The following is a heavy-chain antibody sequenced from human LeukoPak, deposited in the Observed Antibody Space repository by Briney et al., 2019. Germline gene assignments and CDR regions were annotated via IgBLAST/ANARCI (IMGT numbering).Heavy chain of an antibody. CDR1: GFTFSSYG. V-gene: IGHV3-7*01. D-gene: IGHD6-13*01. J-gene: IGHJ5*02. CDR2: IKQDGSEK. CDR3: ARDKTPSSSWYEPARYNWFDP. Sequence: PGGSLRLSCAASGFTFSSYGMHWVRQAPGKGLEWVANIKQDGSEKYYVDSVKGRFTISRDNAKNSLYLQMNSLRAEDTAVYYCARDKTPSSSWYEPARYNWFDPWGQGTLVTVSS.